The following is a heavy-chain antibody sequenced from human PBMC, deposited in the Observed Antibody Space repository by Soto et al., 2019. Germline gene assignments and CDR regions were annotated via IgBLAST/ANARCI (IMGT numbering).Heavy chain of an antibody. J-gene: IGHJ4*02. CDR2: ISSDGTTK. Sequence: SLRLSCTASGFAFRSHAMQWVRQAPGKGLEWVAVISSDGTTKYVADSLKGRFTISRDNFENTMSLQMNNLRPEDTARYYCAREDSIIIPAVPDFWGQGTLVTVSS. CDR3: AREDSIIIPAVPDF. D-gene: IGHD2-2*01. CDR1: GFAFRSHA. V-gene: IGHV3-30*14.